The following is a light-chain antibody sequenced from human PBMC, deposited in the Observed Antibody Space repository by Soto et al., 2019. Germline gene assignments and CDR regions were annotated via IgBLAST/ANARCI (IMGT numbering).Light chain of an antibody. CDR2: AAS. J-gene: IGKJ5*01. CDR3: QQADSLPPVT. V-gene: IGKV1-12*01. CDR1: QDISTW. Sequence: DIQMSQSPSSVSASVGDRVTITCRASQDISTWLAWYQQKPGKAPKLLIYAASSLFSGVPSRFSGSGSGTDFTVTISSLQPEDFATYYCQQADSLPPVTFGQGTRLDLK.